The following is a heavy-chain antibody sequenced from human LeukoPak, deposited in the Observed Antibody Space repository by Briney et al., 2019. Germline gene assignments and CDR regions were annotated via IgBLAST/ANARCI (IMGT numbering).Heavy chain of an antibody. CDR2: ISSSGSST. J-gene: IGHJ4*02. CDR3: AKSAGLFRGHGLLDY. CDR1: GFTFNSYA. Sequence: GGSLRLYCAVSGFTFNSYAMSWVRQAPGKGLEWVSAISSSGSSTYYGDSVKGRFTISRDNSKNTLHLQMNSLRADDTAVYYCAKSAGLFRGHGLLDYCGQRTLVTVSS. V-gene: IGHV3-23*01. D-gene: IGHD2-15*01.